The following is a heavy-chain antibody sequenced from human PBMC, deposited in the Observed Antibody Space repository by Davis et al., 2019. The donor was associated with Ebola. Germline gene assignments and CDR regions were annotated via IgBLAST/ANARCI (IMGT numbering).Heavy chain of an antibody. CDR1: GGSFSGYY. D-gene: IGHD3-22*01. Sequence: PSETLSLTCAVYGGSFSGYYGSWIRQPPGKGLEWIGSIYYSGSTYYNPSLKSRVTISVDTSKNQFSLKLSSVTAADTAVYYCARHAVIAFFDYWGQGTLVTVSS. J-gene: IGHJ4*02. CDR3: ARHAVIAFFDY. V-gene: IGHV4-34*01. CDR2: IYYSGST.